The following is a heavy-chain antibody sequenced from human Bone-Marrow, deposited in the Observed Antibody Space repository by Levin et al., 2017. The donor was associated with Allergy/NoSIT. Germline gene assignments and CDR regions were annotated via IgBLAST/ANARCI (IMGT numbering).Heavy chain of an antibody. Sequence: LSLTCAASGFTFSSYWMNWVRQAPGKGLEWVANINQDGSEKYYVDSVKGRFTISRDNAKNSLYLQMNSLRAEDTAVYYCARWSSVTGFEYWGQGTLVTVSS. V-gene: IGHV3-7*04. J-gene: IGHJ4*02. CDR1: GFTFSSYW. D-gene: IGHD5-18*01. CDR2: INQDGSEK. CDR3: ARWSSVTGFEY.